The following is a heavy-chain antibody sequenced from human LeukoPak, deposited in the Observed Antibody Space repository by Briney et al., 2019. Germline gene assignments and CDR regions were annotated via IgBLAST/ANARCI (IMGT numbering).Heavy chain of an antibody. CDR2: ISADGGEK. V-gene: IGHV3-7*01. J-gene: IGHJ6*04. CDR3: AELGITMIGGV. CDR1: GFTFSTYW. D-gene: IGHD3-10*02. Sequence: GGSLRLSCAASGFTFSTYWMNWSRQPPGKGLEEVAKISADGGEKDHVACVKGRFTISRDNAKNSLYLQMNSLRVEDTAVYYCAELGITMIGGVWGKGTTVTISS.